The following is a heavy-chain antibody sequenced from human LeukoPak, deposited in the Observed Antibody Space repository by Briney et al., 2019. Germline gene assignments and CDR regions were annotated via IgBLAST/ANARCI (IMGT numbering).Heavy chain of an antibody. CDR3: ARAVGNSGIDS. J-gene: IGHJ4*02. V-gene: IGHV4-39*07. Sequence: PSETLSLTCTVSGGSISSYYWGWIRQPPGKGLEWIGSIYYSGSTYYNPSLKSRVTISVDTSKNQFSLKLSSVTAADTAVYYCARAVGNSGIDSWGQGTLVTVSS. CDR2: IYYSGST. CDR1: GGSISSYY. D-gene: IGHD4-23*01.